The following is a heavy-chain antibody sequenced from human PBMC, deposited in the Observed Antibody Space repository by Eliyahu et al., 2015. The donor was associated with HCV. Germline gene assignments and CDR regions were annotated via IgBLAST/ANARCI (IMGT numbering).Heavy chain of an antibody. V-gene: IGHV3-66*01. Sequence: EVQLVESGGGLVQPGGSLXLSCAASGXTVSSXXXSWVRQAPGKGLEWVSVIYSGGSTYYADSVKGRFTISRDNSKNTLYLQMNSLRAEDTAVYYCASGVLWTPYWGQGTLVTVSS. CDR3: ASGVLWTPY. J-gene: IGHJ4*02. CDR1: GXTVSSXX. CDR2: IYSGGST. D-gene: IGHD2-2*01.